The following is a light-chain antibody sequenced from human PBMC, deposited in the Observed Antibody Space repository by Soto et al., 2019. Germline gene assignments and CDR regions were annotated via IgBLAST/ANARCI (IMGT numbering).Light chain of an antibody. J-gene: IGKJ4*01. CDR1: QGVSSY. Sequence: EIVLTQSPATLSLSPGERATLSCRASQGVSSYLAWYQQKPGQAPRLLIYDASNRATGIPARFSGSGPGTDFTLTISSLEPEDFAVYYCQQRTLFGGGTKVEIK. V-gene: IGKV3D-11*01. CDR2: DAS. CDR3: QQRTL.